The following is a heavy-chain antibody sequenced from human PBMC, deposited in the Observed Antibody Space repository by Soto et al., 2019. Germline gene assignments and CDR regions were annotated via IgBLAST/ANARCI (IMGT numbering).Heavy chain of an antibody. CDR2: IYYSGST. J-gene: IGHJ4*02. CDR1: GGSISSSSYY. V-gene: IGHV4-39*01. CDR3: AGIEAGAVAGLYYFDY. D-gene: IGHD6-19*01. Sequence: QLQLQESGPGLVKPSETLSLTCTVSGGSISSSSYYWGWIRQPPGKGLEWIGSIYYSGSTYYNPSLKSRVTISVDTSKNQFSLKLSSVTAADTAVYYCAGIEAGAVAGLYYFDYWGQGTLVTVSS.